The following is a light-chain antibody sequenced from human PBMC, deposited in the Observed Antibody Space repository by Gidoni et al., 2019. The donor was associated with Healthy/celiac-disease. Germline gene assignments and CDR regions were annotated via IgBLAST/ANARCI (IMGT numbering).Light chain of an antibody. CDR3: QQRGT. Sequence: ETVLTQSPATLSLSPGKRATLPCRASQSVSSYLAWYQQKPGQAPRLLIYDASNRATGIPARFSGSGSGTDFTLTISSLEPEDFAVYYCQQRGTFGGGTKVEIK. CDR2: DAS. CDR1: QSVSSY. V-gene: IGKV3-11*01. J-gene: IGKJ4*01.